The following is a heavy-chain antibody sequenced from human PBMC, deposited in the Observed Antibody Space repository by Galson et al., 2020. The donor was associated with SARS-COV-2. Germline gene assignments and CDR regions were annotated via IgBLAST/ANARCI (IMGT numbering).Heavy chain of an antibody. CDR2: INPREDIT. D-gene: IGHD4-17*01. CDR3: AREVGDTVTTTFDY. V-gene: IGHV1-46*01. J-gene: IGHJ4*02. Sequence: ASVKVSCKASGYTFTSYHLHWVRQAPGQGLEWMGIINPREDITTYAQKFQGRVTVTRDTSTRTVYMELSSLRVEDTAVYYCAREVGDTVTTTFDYWGQGILVTVSS. CDR1: GYTFTSYH.